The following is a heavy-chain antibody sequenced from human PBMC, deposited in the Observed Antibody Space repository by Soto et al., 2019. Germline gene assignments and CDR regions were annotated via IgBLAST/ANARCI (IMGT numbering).Heavy chain of an antibody. Sequence: SQSLSLTCAISGDSVSSSSVTWNWIRQSPSRGLEWLGRTYYRSKWYNDYAESVKSRITINPDTSKNQFSLHLNSVAPEDTAVYYCVRLIGNSWLDFWGQGTLVTVSS. J-gene: IGHJ5*01. D-gene: IGHD1-26*01. CDR3: VRLIGNSWLDF. CDR1: GDSVSSSSVT. CDR2: TYYRSKWYN. V-gene: IGHV6-1*01.